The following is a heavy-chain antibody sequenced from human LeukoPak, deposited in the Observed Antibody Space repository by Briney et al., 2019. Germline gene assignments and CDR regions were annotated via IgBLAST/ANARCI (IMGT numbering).Heavy chain of an antibody. J-gene: IGHJ4*02. CDR1: GFTFSSDW. D-gene: IGHD3-10*01. Sequence: GGSLRLSCAVSGFTFSSDWMSWVRQAPGQGLEWVANIKQDGSEKSYVNSVQDRFTISRDNAKKSLYLQMNSLRAEDTAVYYCARENLGSGTYYFDHWGQGTLVTVSS. CDR3: ARENLGSGTYYFDH. CDR2: IKQDGSEK. V-gene: IGHV3-7*01.